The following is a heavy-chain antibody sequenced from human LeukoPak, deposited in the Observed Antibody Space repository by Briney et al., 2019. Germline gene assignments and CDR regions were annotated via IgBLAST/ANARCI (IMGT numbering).Heavy chain of an antibody. CDR3: ARDYYDSSGYSRFDP. Sequence: EASVKVSCKASGYTFTGYYMHWVRQAPGQGLEWMGWINPNSGGTDYAQKFQGRVTMTRDTSISTAYMEVSRLRSDDTAVYYCARDYYDSSGYSRFDPWGQGTLVTVSS. CDR1: GYTFTGYY. V-gene: IGHV1-2*02. CDR2: INPNSGGT. D-gene: IGHD3-22*01. J-gene: IGHJ5*02.